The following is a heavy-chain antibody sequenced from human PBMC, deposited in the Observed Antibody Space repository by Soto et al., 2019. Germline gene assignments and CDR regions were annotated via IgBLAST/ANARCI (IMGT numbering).Heavy chain of an antibody. J-gene: IGHJ4*02. CDR2: ISWKSDNI. CDR1: GFTFGDYA. CDR3: AREPGSYSKGYFDA. Sequence: ESGGGLVQPGRSLRLSCAASGFTFGDYAMHWVRQAPGKGLEWVSGISWKSDNIGYADSVKGRFTISRDNAKNSLYVQMNSLRPKDTAFYYCAREPGSYSKGYFDAWGPGTVVTVSS. V-gene: IGHV3-9*01. D-gene: IGHD3-10*01.